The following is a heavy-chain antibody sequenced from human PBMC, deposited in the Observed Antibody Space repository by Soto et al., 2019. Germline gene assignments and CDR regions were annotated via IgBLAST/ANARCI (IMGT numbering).Heavy chain of an antibody. Sequence: SETLSLTCTVSGGSVSSGSYYWSWIRQPPGKGLEWIGYIYYSGSTNYNPSLKSRVTISVDTSKNQFSLKLSSVTAADTAVYYCAREAYCGGDCLFPNWFDPWGQGTLVTVSS. CDR1: GGSVSSGSYY. D-gene: IGHD2-21*02. V-gene: IGHV4-61*01. J-gene: IGHJ5*02. CDR2: IYYSGST. CDR3: AREAYCGGDCLFPNWFDP.